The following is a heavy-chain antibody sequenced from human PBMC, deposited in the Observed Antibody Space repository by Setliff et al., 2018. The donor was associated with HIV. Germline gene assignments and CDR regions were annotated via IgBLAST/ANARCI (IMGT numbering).Heavy chain of an antibody. CDR1: GGSFSGYY. CDR3: ARRIWFGTTDY. Sequence: SETLSLTCAVYGGSFSGYYWSWIRQPPGKGLEWIGEINHSGSTNYNPSLKSRVTITVDTSKNQFSLKLSSVTAADTAVYYCARRIWFGTTDYWGQGTLVTVSS. V-gene: IGHV4-34*01. J-gene: IGHJ4*02. D-gene: IGHD3-10*01. CDR2: INHSGST.